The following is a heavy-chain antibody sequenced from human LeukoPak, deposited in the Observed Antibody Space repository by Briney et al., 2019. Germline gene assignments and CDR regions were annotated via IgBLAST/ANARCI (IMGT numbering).Heavy chain of an antibody. CDR1: GLIFDDYT. V-gene: IGHV3-23*01. Sequence: GGSPRLSCAASGLIFDDYTMHWVRQAPGKGLEWVSGVSPSGDITYYADSVKGRFTISRDNSKNTVYLQMNNVRAEDTAVYYCAKDGAWLRFDDWGQGTLVTVSS. D-gene: IGHD5-12*01. CDR3: AKDGAWLRFDD. CDR2: VSPSGDIT. J-gene: IGHJ4*02.